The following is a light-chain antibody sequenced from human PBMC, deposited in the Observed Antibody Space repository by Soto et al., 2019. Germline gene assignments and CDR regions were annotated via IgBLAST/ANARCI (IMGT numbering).Light chain of an antibody. Sequence: DIQMTQSPSTLSASVGDRVTFTCRASQSVSIWLAWYQQKPGKAPKLLISGASPLESGVPSRFSGSGSGTAFTLTISSLQPDDFATYYCQQYKNYLTFGQGTKVEIK. CDR3: QQYKNYLT. V-gene: IGKV1-5*01. CDR2: GAS. CDR1: QSVSIW. J-gene: IGKJ1*01.